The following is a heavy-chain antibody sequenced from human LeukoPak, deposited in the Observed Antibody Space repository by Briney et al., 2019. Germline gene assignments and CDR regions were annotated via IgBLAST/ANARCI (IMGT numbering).Heavy chain of an antibody. Sequence: ASVKGSCKASGYTLTGYYMHWVRQAPGQGLEWMGWINPNSGGTNYAQKFQGRVTMTRDTSISTAYMELSRLRSDDTAVYYCARGGSIAAAVAYWGQGTLVTVSS. CDR3: ARGGSIAAAVAY. D-gene: IGHD6-13*01. CDR2: INPNSGGT. J-gene: IGHJ4*02. CDR1: GYTLTGYY. V-gene: IGHV1-2*02.